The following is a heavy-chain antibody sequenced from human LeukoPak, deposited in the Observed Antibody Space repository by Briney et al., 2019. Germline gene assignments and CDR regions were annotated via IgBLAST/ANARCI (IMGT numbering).Heavy chain of an antibody. CDR2: INPSGGST. Sequence: ASVKVPCKASRYTFTSYYMHWVRQAPGQGLDWMGIINPSGGSTSYAQQIQGRATSTRQTSTTTVHMELSSMTSEDTAVSYFTVVLLWFGELLPDEYWGQGTLVTVSS. CDR3: TVVLLWFGELLPDEY. D-gene: IGHD3-10*01. J-gene: IGHJ4*02. V-gene: IGHV1-46*03. CDR1: RYTFTSYY.